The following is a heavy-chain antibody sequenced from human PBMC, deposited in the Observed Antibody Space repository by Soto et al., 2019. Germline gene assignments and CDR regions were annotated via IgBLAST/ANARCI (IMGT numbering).Heavy chain of an antibody. CDR2: IIPIFGTA. D-gene: IGHD2-21*02. CDR3: ARNRSPLVVTAIPYYYGMDV. CDR1: GGTFSSYA. V-gene: IGHV1-69*13. J-gene: IGHJ6*02. Sequence: GAAVKVSCKASGGTFSSYAISWVRQAPGQGLEWMGGIIPIFGTANYAQKFQGRVTITADESTSTAYMELSSLRSEDTAVYYCARNRSPLVVTAIPYYYGMDVWGQGTTVTVSS.